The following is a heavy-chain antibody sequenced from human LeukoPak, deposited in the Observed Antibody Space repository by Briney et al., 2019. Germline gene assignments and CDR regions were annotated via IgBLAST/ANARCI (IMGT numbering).Heavy chain of an antibody. D-gene: IGHD6-13*01. CDR3: ARELASGD. V-gene: IGHV3-74*01. CDR2: INTDGNST. Sequence: GSLRLSCAASGFTFSTYWMHWVRQAPGKGLVWVSQINTDGNSTTYADSVKGRFTVSRDNAKNTLYLQMNSLRAEDTAVYYCARELASGDWGQGTLVTVSS. J-gene: IGHJ4*02. CDR1: GFTFSTYW.